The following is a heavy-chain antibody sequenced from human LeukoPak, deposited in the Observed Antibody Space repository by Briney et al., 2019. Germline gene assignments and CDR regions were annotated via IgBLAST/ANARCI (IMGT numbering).Heavy chain of an antibody. J-gene: IGHJ3*02. CDR3: ARKSIAARRAAFDI. CDR2: INHSGST. Sequence: PSETLSLTCAVYGGSFSGYYWSWIRQPPGKGLEWIGEINHSGSTNYNPSLKSPVTISIDTSKNQFSLKLSSVTAADTAVYYCARKSIAARRAAFDIWGQGTMVTVSS. V-gene: IGHV4-34*01. D-gene: IGHD6-6*01. CDR1: GGSFSGYY.